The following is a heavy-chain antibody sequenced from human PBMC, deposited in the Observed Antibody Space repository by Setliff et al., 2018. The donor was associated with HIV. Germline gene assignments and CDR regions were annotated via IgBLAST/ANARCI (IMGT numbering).Heavy chain of an antibody. CDR1: GESFSNYH. CDR2: SNHSGRT. D-gene: IGHD3-10*01. CDR3: ATYADRESNRFDP. Sequence: KPSETLSLTCAVYGESFSNYHWSGIRQPPGKGLEWIGESNHSGRTNYNPSLKSRLTMSVDTSKNQFSLRLSSVTAADTAVYYCATYADRESNRFDPWGQGILVTVSS. J-gene: IGHJ5*02. V-gene: IGHV4-34*01.